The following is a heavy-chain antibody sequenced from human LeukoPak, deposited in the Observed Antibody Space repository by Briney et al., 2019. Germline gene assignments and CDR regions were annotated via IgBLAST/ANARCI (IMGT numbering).Heavy chain of an antibody. CDR1: GGSISTYY. D-gene: IGHD6-6*01. CDR3: ARGRGSSPGIAARRATDY. Sequence: PSETLSLTCTVSGGSISTYYWSWIRQPVGKGLEWIGHIKTSGSTHYNPSLRSRITMSVDTSKNQFSLKLSSVTAADTAVYYCARGRGSSPGIAARRATDYWGQGTLVTVSS. V-gene: IGHV4-4*07. CDR2: IKTSGST. J-gene: IGHJ4*02.